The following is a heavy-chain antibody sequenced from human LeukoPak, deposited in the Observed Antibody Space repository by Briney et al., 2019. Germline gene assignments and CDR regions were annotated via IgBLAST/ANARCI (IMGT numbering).Heavy chain of an antibody. CDR3: ARDTSMVRGVTPDY. J-gene: IGHJ4*02. CDR1: GFTFSSYG. V-gene: IGHV3-30*02. CDR2: IRYDGSNK. Sequence: PGGSLRLSCAASGFTFSSYGMHWVRQAPGKGLEWVAFIRYDGSNKYYADSVKGRFTISRDNSKNTLYLQMNSLRAEDTAVYYCARDTSMVRGVTPDYWGQGTLVTVSS. D-gene: IGHD3-10*01.